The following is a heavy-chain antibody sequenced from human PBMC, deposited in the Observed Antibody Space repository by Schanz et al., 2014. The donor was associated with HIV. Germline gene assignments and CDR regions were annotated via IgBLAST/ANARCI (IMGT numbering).Heavy chain of an antibody. D-gene: IGHD3-10*01. CDR2: ISDRSDYL. V-gene: IGHV3-21*02. CDR3: ASRTYYYASERYFLGDGMDV. J-gene: IGHJ2*01. Sequence: EVQLVESGGGLVKPGGSLRLSCAASGFTFMRHTMNWVRQAPGKGLEWVSSISDRSDYLHYADSVKGRFTISRDNAKNSLYLQMSSLRAEDTAVYYCASRTYYYASERYFLGDGMDVWGRGTLVTVSS. CDR1: GFTFMRHT.